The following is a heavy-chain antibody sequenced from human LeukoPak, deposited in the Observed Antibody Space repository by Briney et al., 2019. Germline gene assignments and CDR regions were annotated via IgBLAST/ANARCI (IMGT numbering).Heavy chain of an antibody. J-gene: IGHJ4*02. CDR1: GGSISSYY. CDR2: IYYSGST. CDR3: ASGYSSGWYAPSLDY. V-gene: IGHV4-59*01. D-gene: IGHD6-19*01. Sequence: SETLSLTCTVSGGSISSYYWSWIRQPPGKGLEWIGYIYYSGSTNYNPSLKSRVTISVDTSKNQFSLKLSSVTAADTAVYYCASGYSSGWYAPSLDYWGQRTLVTVSS.